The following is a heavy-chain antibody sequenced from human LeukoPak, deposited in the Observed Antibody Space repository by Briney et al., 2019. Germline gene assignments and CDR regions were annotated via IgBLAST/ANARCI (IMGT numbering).Heavy chain of an antibody. CDR2: IYSGGST. Sequence: GGSLRLSCAASGFTVRSNYMSWVRQAPGKGLEWVSVIYSGGSTYYADSVKGRFTISRDNSKNTLYLQMNSLRAEDTAVYYCARDLRSGSAGFDYWGQGTLVTVSS. D-gene: IGHD1-26*01. J-gene: IGHJ4*02. CDR1: GFTVRSNY. V-gene: IGHV3-66*02. CDR3: ARDLRSGSAGFDY.